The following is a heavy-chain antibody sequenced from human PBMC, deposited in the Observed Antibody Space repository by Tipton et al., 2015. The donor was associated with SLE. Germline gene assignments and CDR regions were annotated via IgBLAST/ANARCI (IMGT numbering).Heavy chain of an antibody. CDR3: ARDDGVYGSDV. V-gene: IGHV3-21*01. Sequence: SLRLSCAASGFTFSSYSMNWVRQAPGKGLEWVSSISSSSSYIYYADSVKGRFTISRDNAKNSLYLQMNSLRAEDTAVYYCARDDGVYGSDVWGKGTTVTVSS. J-gene: IGHJ6*04. CDR1: GFTFSSYS. D-gene: IGHD3-10*01. CDR2: ISSSSSYI.